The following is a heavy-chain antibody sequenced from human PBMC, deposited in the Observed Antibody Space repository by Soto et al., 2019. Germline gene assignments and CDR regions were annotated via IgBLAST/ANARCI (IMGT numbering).Heavy chain of an antibody. D-gene: IGHD3-3*01. CDR1: GYTFTSYG. CDR3: ARAPITIFGVVIIPDFDY. Sequence: ASVRVSCKASGYTFTSYGISWVRQAPGQGLEWMGWISAYNGNTNYAQKLHGRVTMTTDTSTSTAYMELRSLRSDDTAVYYCARAPITIFGVVIIPDFDYWGQGTLVTVSS. J-gene: IGHJ4*02. CDR2: ISAYNGNT. V-gene: IGHV1-18*04.